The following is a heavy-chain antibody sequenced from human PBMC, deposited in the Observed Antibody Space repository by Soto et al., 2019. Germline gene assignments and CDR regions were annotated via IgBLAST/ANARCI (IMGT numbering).Heavy chain of an antibody. D-gene: IGHD6-13*01. CDR1: GFILRTFA. J-gene: IGHJ4*02. CDR3: ARAESGSWHLFDY. CDR2: ISADGSKQ. Sequence: GGSLRLSCAASGFILRTFAMHWVRQAAGKGLEWVAIISADGSKQYYAGSVKGRFTISRDTSKNTLYLQMNSLRTEDTAVYYCARAESGSWHLFDYWGQGTLVTVSS. V-gene: IGHV3-30-3*01.